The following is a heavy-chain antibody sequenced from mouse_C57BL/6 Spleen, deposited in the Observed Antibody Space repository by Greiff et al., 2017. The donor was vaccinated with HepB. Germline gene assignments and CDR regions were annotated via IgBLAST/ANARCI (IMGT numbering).Heavy chain of an antibody. D-gene: IGHD1-1*01. J-gene: IGHJ1*03. CDR2: IYPGDGDT. Sequence: VQLQQSGAELVKPGASVKISCKASGYAFSSYWMNWVKQRPGKGLEWIGQIYPGDGDTNYNGKFKGKATLTADKSSSTAYMQLSSLTSEDSAGYFCARTYYGSSPCFDVWGTGTTVTVSS. V-gene: IGHV1-80*01. CDR3: ARTYYGSSPCFDV. CDR1: GYAFSSYW.